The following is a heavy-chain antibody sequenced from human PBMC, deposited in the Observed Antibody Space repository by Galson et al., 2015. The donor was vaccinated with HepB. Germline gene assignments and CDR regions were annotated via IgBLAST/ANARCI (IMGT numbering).Heavy chain of an antibody. D-gene: IGHD2-8*01. CDR3: ARPLVLNGRFTPGVGPFHI. Sequence: SETLSLTCDVSGISISGSQYYWGWIRQSPMKGLEWTGSIYYGGRTYFSPSFQSRVAMSVDTSKNQLSLTWSSVTAADTAVYHCARPLVLNGRFTPGVGPFHIWGHGTLATVSA. J-gene: IGHJ3*02. CDR1: GISISGSQYY. CDR2: IYYGGRT. V-gene: IGHV4-39*01.